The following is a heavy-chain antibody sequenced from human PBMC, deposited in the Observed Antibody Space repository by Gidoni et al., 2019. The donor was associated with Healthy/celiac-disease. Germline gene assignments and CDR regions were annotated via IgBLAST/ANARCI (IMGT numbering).Heavy chain of an antibody. CDR3: TTEVIVVVPAAIPEGRYYGMDV. D-gene: IGHD2-2*02. J-gene: IGHJ6*02. Sequence: EVQLVESGGGLVKPGGSLRLSCAASGFTFSNAWMSWVRQAPGKGLEWVGRIESQTDGGTTDYAAPVKGRFTISSDDSKNTLYLQMNSLKTEDTAVYYCTTEVIVVVPAAIPEGRYYGMDVWGQGTTVTVSS. CDR1: GFTFSNAW. V-gene: IGHV3-15*04. CDR2: IESQTDGGTT.